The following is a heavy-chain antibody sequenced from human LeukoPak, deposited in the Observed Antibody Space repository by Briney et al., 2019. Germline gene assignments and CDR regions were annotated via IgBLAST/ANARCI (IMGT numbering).Heavy chain of an antibody. CDR3: ARNLRSLTRVYYYYMDV. V-gene: IGHV4-34*01. D-gene: IGHD4-17*01. CDR2: INHSGST. J-gene: IGHJ6*03. CDR1: GGSFSGYY. Sequence: SETLSLTCAVYGGSFSGYYWNWIRQPPGKVLEWIGEINHSGSTKYNPTLKSRVTISVDTSKNQFSLKLSSVTAADTAVYYCARNLRSLTRVYYYYMDVWGKGTTVTVSS.